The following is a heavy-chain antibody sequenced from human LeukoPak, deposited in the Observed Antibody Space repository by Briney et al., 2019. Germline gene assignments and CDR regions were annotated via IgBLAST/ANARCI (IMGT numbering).Heavy chain of an antibody. D-gene: IGHD1-1*01. Sequence: PGSSLRLSCAASGFTFSRHGMHWVRQAPGKGLEWVAVVSDGGGTVYYAESVKGRFTIARDNSKNTVFLQMNSLRAEDTAVFYCTREAATGSRYFFDHWGQGTLVTVSS. CDR3: TREAATGSRYFFDH. CDR1: GFTFSRHG. J-gene: IGHJ4*02. CDR2: VSDGGGTV. V-gene: IGHV3-30*03.